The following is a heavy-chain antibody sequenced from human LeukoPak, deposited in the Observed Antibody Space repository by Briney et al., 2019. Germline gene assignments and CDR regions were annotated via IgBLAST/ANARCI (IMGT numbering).Heavy chain of an antibody. CDR2: ISAKNGNA. D-gene: IGHD2-15*01. J-gene: IGHJ4*02. Sequence: ASVEVSCKASGYSFTNYGVAWVRQAPGQGPEWMGWISAKNGNANYAQQFQGRVTMTIETSTNTAYMELRSLRSDDTAVYYCARDLNVGPIGYWGQGTLVTVSS. V-gene: IGHV1-18*01. CDR1: GYSFTNYG. CDR3: ARDLNVGPIGY.